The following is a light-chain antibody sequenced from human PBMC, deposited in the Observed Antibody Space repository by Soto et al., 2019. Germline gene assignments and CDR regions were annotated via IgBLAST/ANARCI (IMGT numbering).Light chain of an antibody. J-gene: IGKJ1*01. CDR1: QSVSSN. CDR3: QQYNNWPTWT. Sequence: EIVMTQSPATLSVSPGERAALSCRASQSVSSNLAWYQQKPGQAPRLLIYGASTRATGIPARFSVSGSGTEFTLTISSLQSEDFSVYDCQQYNNWPTWTFGQGTKVEIK. V-gene: IGKV3-15*01. CDR2: GAS.